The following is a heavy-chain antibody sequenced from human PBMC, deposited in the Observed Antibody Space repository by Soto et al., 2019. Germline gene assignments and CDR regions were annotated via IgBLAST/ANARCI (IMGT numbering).Heavy chain of an antibody. Sequence: QVQLVQSGAEVKKPGASVKVSCKACGYTFTGYYMHWVRLARGRGLEWMGWINPNSGGTNYAQKFQGWVTMTRDTSISTAYMELSRLRSDDTAVYYCARDEGYYGSGSYYTYWGQGTLVTVSS. CDR2: INPNSGGT. D-gene: IGHD3-10*01. CDR1: GYTFTGYY. V-gene: IGHV1-2*04. CDR3: ARDEGYYGSGSYYTY. J-gene: IGHJ4*02.